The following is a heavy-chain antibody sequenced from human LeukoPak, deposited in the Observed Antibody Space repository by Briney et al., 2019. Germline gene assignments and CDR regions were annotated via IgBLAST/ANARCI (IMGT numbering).Heavy chain of an antibody. D-gene: IGHD3-22*01. CDR2: ISGSGGST. V-gene: IGHV3-23*01. CDR3: AKRNYYDSSGYFDY. Sequence: TGGSLRLSCAASGFTFSSYAMSWVRQAPGKGLEWVSAISGSGGSTYYADSVKGRFTISRDNSKNTLYLQMNSLRVEDTAVYYCAKRNYYDSSGYFDYWGQGTLVTVSS. J-gene: IGHJ4*02. CDR1: GFTFSSYA.